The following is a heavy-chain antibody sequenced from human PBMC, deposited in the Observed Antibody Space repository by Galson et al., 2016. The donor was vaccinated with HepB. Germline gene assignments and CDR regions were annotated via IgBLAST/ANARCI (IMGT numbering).Heavy chain of an antibody. D-gene: IGHD3-10*01. V-gene: IGHV4-31*03. Sequence: TLSLTCTVSGGSISRGGYYWSWIRQHPWKGLEFIGYIYYSGRSYYNPSLQSRISMSVDTSKNQFSLRLSSVTAADTAVYYCARGWFGEFSRNNWFNPWGQGTLVTVSS. J-gene: IGHJ5*02. CDR3: ARGWFGEFSRNNWFNP. CDR1: GGSISRGGYY. CDR2: IYYSGRS.